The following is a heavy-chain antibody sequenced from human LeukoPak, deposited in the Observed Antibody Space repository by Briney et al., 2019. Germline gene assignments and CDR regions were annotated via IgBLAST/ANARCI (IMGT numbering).Heavy chain of an antibody. D-gene: IGHD2-2*01. J-gene: IGHJ4*02. CDR2: IYHAGTT. CDR3: MRTYCSSTSCHYFDY. Sequence: SGPLSLTCAVSGASISSTNWWSWARPPPGKGLEWIGEIYHAGTTNYNPSLESRVTISVDNSRNQFSLKLTSVTAADTAVYYCMRTYCSSTSCHYFDYWGQGTLVTVSS. V-gene: IGHV4-4*02. CDR1: GASISSTNW.